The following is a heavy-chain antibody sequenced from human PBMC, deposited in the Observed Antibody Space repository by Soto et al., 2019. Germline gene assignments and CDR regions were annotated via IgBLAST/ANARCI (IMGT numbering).Heavy chain of an antibody. V-gene: IGHV4-31*03. CDR1: GGSISSGGYC. Sequence: PSETLSLTGTVSGGSISSGGYCWSWIRQHPGRGLEWIGYIYYSGSIYYNPSLKSRVTISVDTSKNQFSLDLSSVTAADTAVYYCARVGYCSGGSCYGYYYYYGMDVWGQGTTVTVSS. J-gene: IGHJ6*02. CDR3: ARVGYCSGGSCYGYYYYYGMDV. D-gene: IGHD2-15*01. CDR2: IYYSGSI.